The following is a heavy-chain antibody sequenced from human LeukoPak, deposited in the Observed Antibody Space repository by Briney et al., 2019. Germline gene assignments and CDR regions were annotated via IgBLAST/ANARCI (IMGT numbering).Heavy chain of an antibody. D-gene: IGHD6-19*01. J-gene: IGHJ4*02. Sequence: GGSLRLSCAASGFTFSSYWMSWVRQAPGKGLEWVSSISTSSNYIYYADSLRGRFTISRDNAKNSLYLQMNGLRAEDTAVYYCARVSAHAGIAVAASDYWGQGTLVTVSS. CDR3: ARVSAHAGIAVAASDY. CDR1: GFTFSSYW. CDR2: ISTSSNYI. V-gene: IGHV3-21*01.